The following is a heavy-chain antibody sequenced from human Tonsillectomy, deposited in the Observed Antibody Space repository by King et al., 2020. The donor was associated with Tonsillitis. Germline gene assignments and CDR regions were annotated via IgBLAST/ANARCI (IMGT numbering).Heavy chain of an antibody. D-gene: IGHD3-22*01. Sequence: VQLVESGGGLVQPGGSPRLSCAASGFTFSRYWMNWVRQAPGKGLEWVANIKQDGSEKYYVDSVKGRFTISRDNAENSLYLQMNSLRGEDTAVYYCARGATYYYDSSGFYYGVSERRGMDVWGQGTTVTVSS. CDR3: ARGATYYYDSSGFYYGVSERRGMDV. CDR2: IKQDGSEK. V-gene: IGHV3-7*01. CDR1: GFTFSRYW. J-gene: IGHJ6*02.